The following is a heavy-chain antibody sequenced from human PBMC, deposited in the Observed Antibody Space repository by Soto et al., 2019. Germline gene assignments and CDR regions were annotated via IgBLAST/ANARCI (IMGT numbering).Heavy chain of an antibody. CDR3: ARVRVIRRVIPSHCGL. CDR2: IIPLYGTV. Sequence: QDHLAQSGAEVKKPGSSVPVSCKASGGTFNSYGISWVRQAPGQGLDWMGEIIPLYGTVNYAQKFQGRVSITADKSTSTAYMDLSSLRSDDTAVYYWARVRVIRRVIPSHCGLWGQGTLVTVSS. CDR1: GGTFNSYG. J-gene: IGHJ4*02. V-gene: IGHV1-69*06. D-gene: IGHD3-10*01.